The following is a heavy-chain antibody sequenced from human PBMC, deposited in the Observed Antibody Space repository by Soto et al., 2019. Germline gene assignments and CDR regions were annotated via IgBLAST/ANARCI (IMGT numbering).Heavy chain of an antibody. CDR2: ISWNSGSI. CDR1: RLNFEDYD. J-gene: IGHJ4*02. Sequence: SLRMTWAASRLNFEDYDMQWVPPTPGKGLEWVSGISWNSGSIGYADSVKGRFTISRDNAKNSLYLQMNRLRAEDTALYYCAKDISSYYDSSGYLGYWGQGTLVTVSS. V-gene: IGHV3-9*01. CDR3: AKDISSYYDSSGYLGY. D-gene: IGHD3-22*01.